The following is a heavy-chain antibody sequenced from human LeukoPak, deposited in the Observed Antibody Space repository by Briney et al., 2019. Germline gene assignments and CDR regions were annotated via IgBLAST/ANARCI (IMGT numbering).Heavy chain of an antibody. CDR3: ARVFQEDAFDI. J-gene: IGHJ3*02. CDR1: GYTFTGYY. D-gene: IGHD2-8*01. CDR2: INPNSGGT. V-gene: IGHV1-2*04. Sequence: ASVKVSCKASGYTFTGYYMHWVRQAPGQGVEWMGWINPNSGGTNYAQKFQGWVTMTRDTSISTAYMELSRLRSDDTAVYYCARVFQEDAFDIWGQGTMVTVSS.